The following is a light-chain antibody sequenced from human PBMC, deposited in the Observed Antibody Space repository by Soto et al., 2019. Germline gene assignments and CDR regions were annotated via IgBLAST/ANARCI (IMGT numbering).Light chain of an antibody. V-gene: IGLV2-23*01. CDR2: EGS. CDR1: SSDVGSYNL. CDR3: CSYAGSSTPYV. Sequence: QSVLTQPASVSGSPGQSITISCTGTSSDVGSYNLVSWYQQHPGKAPKLMIYEGSKRPSGVSNRFSGSKSGNTASLTISGLQAEDEADYYCCSYAGSSTPYVFGTGNKLTVL. J-gene: IGLJ1*01.